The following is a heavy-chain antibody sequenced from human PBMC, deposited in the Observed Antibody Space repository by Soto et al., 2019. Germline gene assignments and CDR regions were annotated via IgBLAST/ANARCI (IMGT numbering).Heavy chain of an antibody. Sequence: GGSLRLSCTASGLTFGDYAMSWFRQTPGRGLEWVGFIRSNGYGGTAEYAASVKGRFTISRDDSKNIAYLQMNSLKTEDTAVYYCTKRYFGGLDAFDIWGQGTMVTVSS. CDR3: TKRYFGGLDAFDI. CDR1: GLTFGDYA. J-gene: IGHJ3*02. V-gene: IGHV3-49*03. D-gene: IGHD3-9*01. CDR2: IRSNGYGGTA.